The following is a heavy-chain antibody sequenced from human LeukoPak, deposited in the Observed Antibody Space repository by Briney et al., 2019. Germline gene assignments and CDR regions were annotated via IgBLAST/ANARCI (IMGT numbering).Heavy chain of an antibody. V-gene: IGHV5-51*01. Sequence: GESLKISCKGSGYKFPDYWIARVRQMPGRGLECMGIIYPGDSETTYNPSFQGHVTISADKSTNTAYLQWNSLKASDSGMYYCARRLAEWQSWFDPWGQGTPVTVSS. D-gene: IGHD3-3*02. J-gene: IGHJ5*02. CDR1: GYKFPDYW. CDR2: IYPGDSET. CDR3: ARRLAEWQSWFDP.